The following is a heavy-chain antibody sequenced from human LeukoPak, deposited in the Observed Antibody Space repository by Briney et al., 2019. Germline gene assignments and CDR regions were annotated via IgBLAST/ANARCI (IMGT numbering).Heavy chain of an antibody. CDR1: GGTFSSYA. CDR3: AGSYSSSWAFDY. V-gene: IGHV1-69*05. Sequence: AASVKVSCKASGGTFSSYAISWVRQAPGQGLEWMGGIIPIFGTANYAQKFQGRVTITTDESTSTAYMELSSLRSEDTAVYYCAGSYSSSWAFDYWGQGTLVTVSS. CDR2: IIPIFGTA. D-gene: IGHD6-13*01. J-gene: IGHJ4*02.